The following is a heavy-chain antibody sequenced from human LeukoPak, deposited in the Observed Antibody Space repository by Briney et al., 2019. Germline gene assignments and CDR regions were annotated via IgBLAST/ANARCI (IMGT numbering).Heavy chain of an antibody. CDR2: INPNSGGT. D-gene: IGHD3-22*01. CDR1: GYTFTGYY. J-gene: IGHJ4*02. V-gene: IGHV1-2*02. CDR3: ARAIHEDYYDSSGSPYFDY. Sequence: ASVKVSCKASGYTFTGYYMHWVRQAPGQGLEWMGWINPNSGGTNYAQKFQGRVTMTRDTSISTAYMELSRLRSDDTAVYYCARAIHEDYYDSSGSPYFDYWGQGTVVTVSS.